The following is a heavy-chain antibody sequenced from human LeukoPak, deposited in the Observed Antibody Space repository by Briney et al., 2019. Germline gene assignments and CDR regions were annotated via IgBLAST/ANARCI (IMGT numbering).Heavy chain of an antibody. CDR3: ARGETGTTSYFDY. CDR2: INHSGST. CDR1: GGSSSSGDYY. D-gene: IGHD1-1*01. Sequence: SQTLSLTCTVSGGSSSSGDYYWSWIRQPPGKGLEWIGEINHSGSTNYNPSLKSRVTISVDTSKNQFSLKLSSVTAADTAVYYCARGETGTTSYFDYWGQGTLVTVSS. V-gene: IGHV4-30-4*08. J-gene: IGHJ4*02.